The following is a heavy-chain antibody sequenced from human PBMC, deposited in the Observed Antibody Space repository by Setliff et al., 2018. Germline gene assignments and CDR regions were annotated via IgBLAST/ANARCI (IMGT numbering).Heavy chain of an antibody. CDR3: ATPRSGIIDAFDI. J-gene: IGHJ3*02. CDR1: GYTFTSYY. CDR2: INPSGGST. V-gene: IGHV1-46*01. Sequence: ASVKVSCKASGYTFTSYYMHWVRQAPGQGLEWMGIINPSGGSTSYAQKFQGRVTMTRDTSTSTVYMELSSLRSEDTAVYYCATPRSGIIDAFDIWGQGTMVTVSS. D-gene: IGHD2-15*01.